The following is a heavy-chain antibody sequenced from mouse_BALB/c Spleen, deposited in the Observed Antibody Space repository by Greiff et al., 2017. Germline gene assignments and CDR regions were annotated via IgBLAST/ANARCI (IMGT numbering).Heavy chain of an antibody. J-gene: IGHJ4*01. CDR1: GFTFSSYA. CDR2: ISSGGSYT. D-gene: IGHD2-10*01. V-gene: IGHV5-9-4*01. Sequence: EVQLVESGGGLVKPGGSLKLSCAASGFTFSSYAMSWVRQSPEKRLEWVAEISSGGSYTYYPDTVTGRFTISRDNAKNTLYLEMSSLRSEDTAMYYCARHAYYGNPMDYWGQGTSVTVSS. CDR3: ARHAYYGNPMDY.